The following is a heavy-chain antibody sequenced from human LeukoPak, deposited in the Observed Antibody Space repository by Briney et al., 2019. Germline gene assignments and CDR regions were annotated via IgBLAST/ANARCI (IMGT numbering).Heavy chain of an antibody. Sequence: PGGSLRLSCAASGFTFDDYGMSWVRQAPGKGLEWVSGINWNGGSTGYADSVKGRFTISRDNAKNSLYLQMNSLRAEDTALYYCARGVLRFLDWLSFSPEFDYWGQGTLVTVSS. V-gene: IGHV3-20*04. CDR3: ARGVLRFLDWLSFSPEFDY. J-gene: IGHJ4*02. CDR2: INWNGGST. CDR1: GFTFDDYG. D-gene: IGHD3-3*01.